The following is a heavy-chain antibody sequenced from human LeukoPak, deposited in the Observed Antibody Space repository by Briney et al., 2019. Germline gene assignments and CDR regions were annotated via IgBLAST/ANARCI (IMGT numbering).Heavy chain of an antibody. D-gene: IGHD5-18*01. CDR3: ARGRLQLWSFPLPYNHYAIDV. CDR2: SNHFGST. Sequence: SETLSLTCAVSGESFSGYFWTWIRQPPGKGLEWIGKSNHFGSTDYNPSLKSRVTISVDTSKKQFSLNVRSVTDADTAVYFCARGRLQLWSFPLPYNHYAIDVWGQGPTVTVSS. V-gene: IGHV4-34*01. CDR1: GESFSGYF. J-gene: IGHJ6*02.